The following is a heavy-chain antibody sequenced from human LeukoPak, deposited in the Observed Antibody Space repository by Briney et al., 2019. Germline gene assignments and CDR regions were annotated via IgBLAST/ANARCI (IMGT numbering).Heavy chain of an antibody. J-gene: IGHJ4*02. D-gene: IGHD2-21*02. Sequence: GGSLRLSYAASGFTFDDYTMHWVRQAPGKGLEWVSAISGSGGSTYYADPVKGRFTISRDNSKNTLYLQMNSLRAEDTAVYYCAKGSGVVVTASDYWGQGTLVTVSS. V-gene: IGHV3-23*01. CDR2: ISGSGGST. CDR1: GFTFDDYT. CDR3: AKGSGVVVTASDY.